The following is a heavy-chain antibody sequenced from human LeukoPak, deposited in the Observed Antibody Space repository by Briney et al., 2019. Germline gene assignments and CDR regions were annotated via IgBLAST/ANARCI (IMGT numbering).Heavy chain of an antibody. J-gene: IGHJ4*02. CDR1: GFTFSDYY. CDR2: ISSSGSTI. Sequence: GGSLRLSCAASGFTFSDYYMSWIRQAPGKGLEWVSYISSSGSTIYYADSVKGRFTIPRDNAKNSLYLQMNSLRAEDTAVYYCASVGDYYDSSGYTGYWGQGTLVTVSS. CDR3: ASVGDYYDSSGYTGY. V-gene: IGHV3-11*01. D-gene: IGHD3-22*01.